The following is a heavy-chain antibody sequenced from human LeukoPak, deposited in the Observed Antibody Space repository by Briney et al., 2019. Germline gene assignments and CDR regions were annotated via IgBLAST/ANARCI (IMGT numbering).Heavy chain of an antibody. D-gene: IGHD3-10*01. CDR2: ISSSGSTI. CDR3: AREFMPGYGPGLDY. CDR1: GFTFSSYE. V-gene: IGHV3-48*03. J-gene: IGHJ4*02. Sequence: PGGSLRLSCAASGFTFSSYEMNWARQAPGKGLEWVSYISSSGSTIYYADSVKGRFTISRDNAKNSLYLQMNSLRAEDTAVYYCAREFMPGYGPGLDYWGQGTLVTVSS.